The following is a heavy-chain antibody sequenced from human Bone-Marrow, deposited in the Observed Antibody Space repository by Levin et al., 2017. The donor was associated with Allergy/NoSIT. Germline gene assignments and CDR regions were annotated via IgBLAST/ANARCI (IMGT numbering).Heavy chain of an antibody. D-gene: IGHD3-16*02. CDR1: GFTFSSYW. J-gene: IGHJ6*02. Sequence: GGSLRLSCAASGFTFSSYWMSWVRQAPGKGLEWVANIKQDGSEKYYVDSVKGRFTISRDNAKNSLYLQMNSLRAEDTAVYYCARDYDYVWGSYRNYYYGMDVWGQGTTVTVSS. CDR2: IKQDGSEK. V-gene: IGHV3-7*01. CDR3: ARDYDYVWGSYRNYYYGMDV.